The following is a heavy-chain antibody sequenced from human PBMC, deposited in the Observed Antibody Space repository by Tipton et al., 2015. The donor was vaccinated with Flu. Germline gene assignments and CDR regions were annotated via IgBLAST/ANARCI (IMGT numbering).Heavy chain of an antibody. Sequence: TLSLTCAVSGYSISSGYYWGWIRQPSGGGLEWIGNIFHTGGTHYNPSLKSRLTLSVDTSKNQFSLKVISMTAADTALYYCARARGQWELSDPFDIWGQGTMVTVSS. J-gene: IGHJ3*02. CDR2: IFHTGGT. D-gene: IGHD1-26*01. CDR1: GYSISSGYY. V-gene: IGHV4-38-2*01. CDR3: ARARGQWELSDPFDI.